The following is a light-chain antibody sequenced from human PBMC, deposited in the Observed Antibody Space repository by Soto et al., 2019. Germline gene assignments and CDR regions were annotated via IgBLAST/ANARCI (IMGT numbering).Light chain of an antibody. CDR1: HTISSSY. CDR2: GIS. V-gene: IGKV3-20*01. J-gene: IGKJ1*01. Sequence: EIVLTQSPGTLSLSPGGRGTLSCRASHTISSSYLAWYQQKPGQAPRLLMYGISRRATGIPDRFSGSGSGTDFTLTITRLEPEDFAVYYCQQYVTSSPRTFGQGTKVDIK. CDR3: QQYVTSSPRT.